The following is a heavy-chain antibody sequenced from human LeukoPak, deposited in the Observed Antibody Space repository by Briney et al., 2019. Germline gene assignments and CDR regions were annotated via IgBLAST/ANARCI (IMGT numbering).Heavy chain of an antibody. Sequence: PSETLSLTCTVSGGSISSYYWSWVRQAPGKGLKWVANIKQDGGEKYFVDSVKGRFTISRDNAKNSLYLQMNSLSAEDTAVYYCARGNSGNNYRYYFDYWGQGTLVTVSS. CDR2: IKQDGGEK. CDR1: GGSISSYY. CDR3: ARGNSGNNYRYYFDY. D-gene: IGHD1-26*01. V-gene: IGHV3-7*03. J-gene: IGHJ4*02.